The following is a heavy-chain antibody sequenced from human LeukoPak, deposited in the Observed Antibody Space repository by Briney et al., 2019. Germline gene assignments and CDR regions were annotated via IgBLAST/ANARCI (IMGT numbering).Heavy chain of an antibody. J-gene: IGHJ5*02. Sequence: ASVKVSCKASGYTFTSYYIHWVRQGPGQGLEWMGIINPSGGRTSYAQKFQGRVTMTRDMSTSTVYMELSSLRSEDTAIYYCARGDGKAASLWENWFDPWGQGTLVTVSS. CDR3: ARGDGKAASLWENWFDP. CDR2: INPSGGRT. V-gene: IGHV1-46*01. CDR1: GYTFTSYY. D-gene: IGHD6-13*01.